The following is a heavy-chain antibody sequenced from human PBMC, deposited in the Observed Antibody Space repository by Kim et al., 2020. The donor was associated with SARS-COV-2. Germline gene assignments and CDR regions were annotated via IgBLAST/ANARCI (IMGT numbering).Heavy chain of an antibody. J-gene: IGHJ4*02. V-gene: IGHV3-23*01. CDR3: AKDLLYVPGRGYFDS. Sequence: AVSVRGRFTISRDNSKNTLYLQMDSLRVDDTAVYYCAKDLLYVPGRGYFDSWGQGVLVTVSS. D-gene: IGHD3-10*01.